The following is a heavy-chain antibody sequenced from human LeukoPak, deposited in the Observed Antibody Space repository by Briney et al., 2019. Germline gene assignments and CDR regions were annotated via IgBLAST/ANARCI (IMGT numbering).Heavy chain of an antibody. CDR1: GFTVSKHY. J-gene: IGHJ6*02. Sequence: GGSLSLSCSASGFTVSKHYMNWVRQAPGKGLEWVSVIYSGGSTLYADSVKGRFTISRHNYKNTVDLQMNGLRAEDSAVYYCASESYRLYGLDVWGHGTTVTVSS. D-gene: IGHD3-16*02. V-gene: IGHV3-53*04. CDR3: ASESYRLYGLDV. CDR2: IYSGGST.